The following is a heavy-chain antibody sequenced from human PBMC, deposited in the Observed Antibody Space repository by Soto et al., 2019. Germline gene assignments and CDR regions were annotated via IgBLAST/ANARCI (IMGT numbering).Heavy chain of an antibody. D-gene: IGHD2-8*02. CDR1: GFTFSSYS. J-gene: IGHJ3*01. Sequence: GGSLRLSCAASGFTFSSYSMNWVRQAPGKGLEWVSSISSSSSYIYYADSVKGRFTISRDNAKNSLYLQMNSLRPEDTAVYYCSRDPGGYPLGHFNVWGQGTMVTVSS. V-gene: IGHV3-21*04. CDR2: ISSSSSYI. CDR3: SRDPGGYPLGHFNV.